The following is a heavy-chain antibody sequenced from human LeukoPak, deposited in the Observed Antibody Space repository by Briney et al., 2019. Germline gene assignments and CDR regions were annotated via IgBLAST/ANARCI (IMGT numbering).Heavy chain of an antibody. D-gene: IGHD3-3*01. CDR2: IKSHTDGGTL. CDR1: GFTFSSAW. V-gene: IGHV3-15*01. CDR3: ATRPPEPCDLCSGYFDY. Sequence: GGSLRLSCAASGFTFSSAWMTWVSQAPGKGLEWVGRIKSHTDGGTLDYAAPVKGRFTISRDDSKSTLYLQMNNLLTEDTAVYYCATRPPEPCDLCSGYFDYWGHGTLVTVSS. J-gene: IGHJ4*01.